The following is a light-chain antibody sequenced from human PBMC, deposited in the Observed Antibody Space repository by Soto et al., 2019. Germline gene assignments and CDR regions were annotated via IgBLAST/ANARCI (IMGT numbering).Light chain of an antibody. J-gene: IGKJ1*01. CDR3: QQYNNWPPRT. CDR1: RSVSSN. Sequence: DIVMTQSPATLSVSPGERATLSCRASRSVSSNLAWYQQKPGQAPRLLIYGASTRATGIPARFSGSGSGTEFTLTISSLQSEDSAVYYCQQYNNWPPRTFGQGTKVEIK. V-gene: IGKV3-15*01. CDR2: GAS.